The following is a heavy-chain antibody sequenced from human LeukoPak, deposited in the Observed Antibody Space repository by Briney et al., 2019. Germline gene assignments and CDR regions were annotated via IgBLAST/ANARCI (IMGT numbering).Heavy chain of an antibody. J-gene: IGHJ6*02. CDR3: LVPAAIGYGMDV. CDR2: ISYDGSNK. D-gene: IGHD2-2*02. CDR1: GFTFSSYA. Sequence: AGGSLRPSCAASGFTFSSYAMHWVRQAPGKGMEWVAVISYDGSNKYYADSVKGRLTISRDNSKNTLYLQMNSLRAEDTAVYYCLVPAAIGYGMDVWGQGTTVTVSS. V-gene: IGHV3-30-3*01.